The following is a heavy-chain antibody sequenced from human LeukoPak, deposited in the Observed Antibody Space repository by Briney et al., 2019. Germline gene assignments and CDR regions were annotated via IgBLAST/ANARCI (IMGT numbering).Heavy chain of an antibody. V-gene: IGHV4-59*01. CDR3: ARVDQLLSGWFDP. CDR2: IYYSGST. J-gene: IGHJ5*02. Sequence: PSETLSLTCTVSGGSISSYYWSWIRQPPGKGLEWIGYIYYSGSTNYNSSLKSRVTISADTSKNQFSLKLSSVTAADTAVYYCARVDQLLSGWFDPWGQGTLVTVSS. CDR1: GGSISSYY. D-gene: IGHD2-2*01.